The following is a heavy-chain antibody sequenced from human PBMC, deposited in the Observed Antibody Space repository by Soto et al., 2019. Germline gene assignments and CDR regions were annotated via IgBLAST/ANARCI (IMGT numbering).Heavy chain of an antibody. D-gene: IGHD2-2*01. CDR1: GGTFSSYT. J-gene: IGHJ4*02. CDR2: IIPILGIA. V-gene: IGHV1-69*04. CDR3: ARDLKRRVVPAADFDY. Sequence: ASVKVSCKASGGTFSSYTISWVRQAPGQGLEWMGRIIPILGIANYAQKFQGRVTITADKSTSTAYMELSSLRSDDTAVYYCARDLKRRVVPAADFDYWGQGTLVTVSS.